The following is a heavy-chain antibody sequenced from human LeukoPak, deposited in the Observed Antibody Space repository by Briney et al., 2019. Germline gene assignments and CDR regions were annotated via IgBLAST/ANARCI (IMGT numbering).Heavy chain of an antibody. J-gene: IGHJ4*02. CDR2: IYSGGST. CDR3: ATGVPGAYRIIY. V-gene: IGHV3-66*01. Sequence: GGFLRLSCAASGFTVSNNYMSWVRQAPGKGLEWVSVIYSGGSTYYADSVKGRFTISRDNSKNTLYLQMNSLRAEDTAVYYCATGVPGAYRIIYWGQGTLVTVSS. D-gene: IGHD7-27*01. CDR1: GFTVSNNY.